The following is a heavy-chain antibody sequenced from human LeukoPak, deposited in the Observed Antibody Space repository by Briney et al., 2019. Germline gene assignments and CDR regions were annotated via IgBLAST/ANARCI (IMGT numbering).Heavy chain of an antibody. Sequence: SETLSLTCTVSGGSISSYYWSWLRQPPGKGLEWIGYIYYSGSTNYNPSLKSRVTISVDTSKNQFSLKLSSVTAADTAVYYCARLMTYYYDSSGSHDPDYWGQGTLVTVSS. CDR3: ARLMTYYYDSSGSHDPDY. CDR1: GGSISSYY. J-gene: IGHJ4*02. V-gene: IGHV4-59*08. D-gene: IGHD3-22*01. CDR2: IYYSGST.